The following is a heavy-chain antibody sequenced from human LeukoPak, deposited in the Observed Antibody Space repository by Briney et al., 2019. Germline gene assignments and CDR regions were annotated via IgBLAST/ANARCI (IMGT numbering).Heavy chain of an antibody. V-gene: IGHV4-39*01. D-gene: IGHD3-10*01. CDR3: ARLEIYGSGSYYKSPGFFDL. CDR2: IYYSGST. CDR1: GGSISSSSYY. Sequence: SETLSLTCTVSGGSISSSSYYWGWIRQPPGTGLEWIGSIYYSGSTYYNPSLKSRVTISVDTSKNQFSLKLSSVTAADTAVYYCARLEIYGSGSYYKSPGFFDLWGRGTQVTVSS. J-gene: IGHJ2*01.